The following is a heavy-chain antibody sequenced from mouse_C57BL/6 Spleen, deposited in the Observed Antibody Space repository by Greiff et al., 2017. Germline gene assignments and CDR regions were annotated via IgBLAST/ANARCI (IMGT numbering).Heavy chain of an antibody. V-gene: IGHV5-17*01. CDR3: ARPAGTAYFDY. CDR2: ISSGSSTI. J-gene: IGHJ2*01. CDR1: GFTFSSYA. Sequence: EVKLVESGGGLVKPGGSLKLSCAASGFTFSSYAMSWVRQTPEKRLEWVAYISSGSSTIYYADTVKGRFTISRDNAKNTLFLQMTSLRSEDTAMYYCARPAGTAYFDYWGQGTTLTVSS. D-gene: IGHD3-3*01.